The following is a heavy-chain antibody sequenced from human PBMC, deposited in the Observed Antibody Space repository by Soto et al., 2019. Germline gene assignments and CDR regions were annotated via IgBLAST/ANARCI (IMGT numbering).Heavy chain of an antibody. Sequence: QVQLVESGGGVVQPGRSLRLSCAASGFTFSSYGMHWVRQAPGKGLEWVAVISYDGSNKYYADSVKGRFTISRDNSKNTLYLPMKSLRAGDTAGDYCANLVAAAGRGDDYWGQGTLVTVSS. J-gene: IGHJ4*02. CDR2: ISYDGSNK. D-gene: IGHD6-13*01. CDR1: GFTFSSYG. CDR3: ANLVAAAGRGDDY. V-gene: IGHV3-30*18.